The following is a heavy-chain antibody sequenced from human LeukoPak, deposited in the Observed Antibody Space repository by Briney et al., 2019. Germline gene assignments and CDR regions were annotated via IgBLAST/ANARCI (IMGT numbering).Heavy chain of an antibody. D-gene: IGHD2-21*02. CDR3: ARGARGDTPYNWFDP. Sequence: PAEALSLTCAVHGGSFSGYSWSWIRQPPGKGLEWIGEINQSGETNYNPSLMSRVTILEDTSKNQFSLMLTSVTAADTAVYYCARGARGDTPYNWFDPWGQGTLVTVSS. V-gene: IGHV4-34*01. CDR2: INQSGET. CDR1: GGSFSGYS. J-gene: IGHJ5*02.